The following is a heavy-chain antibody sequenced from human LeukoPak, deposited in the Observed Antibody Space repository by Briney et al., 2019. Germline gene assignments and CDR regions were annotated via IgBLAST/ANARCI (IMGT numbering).Heavy chain of an antibody. D-gene: IGHD2-15*01. V-gene: IGHV4-34*01. CDR2: INHSGST. CDR3: ARPVRVVQYWYFDL. Sequence: SETLSLTCAVYGGSFSGYYWSWIRQPPGKGLEWIGEINHSGSTYYSPSLKSRVTISVDTSKNQFSLKLSSVTAADTAVYYCARPVRVVQYWYFDLWGRGTLVTVSS. CDR1: GGSFSGYY. J-gene: IGHJ2*01.